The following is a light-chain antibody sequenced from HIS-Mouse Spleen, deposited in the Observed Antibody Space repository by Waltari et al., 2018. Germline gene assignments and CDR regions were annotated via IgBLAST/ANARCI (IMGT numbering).Light chain of an antibody. Sequence: EIVMMQSPATLSVSPGERATLSCRASQSVSSNLAWYQQKPGQAPRLLIYGASTRATGIPARFSDSGSGTEFTLTISSMQSEDFAVYYCQQYNNWQFTFGPGTKVDIK. V-gene: IGKV3-15*01. CDR2: GAS. CDR1: QSVSSN. J-gene: IGKJ3*01. CDR3: QQYNNWQFT.